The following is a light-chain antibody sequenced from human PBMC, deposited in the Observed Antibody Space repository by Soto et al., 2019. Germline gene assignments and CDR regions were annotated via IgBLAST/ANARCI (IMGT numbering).Light chain of an antibody. CDR3: SSCTSGSALYV. J-gene: IGLJ1*01. Sequence: QPALTQPASVSGSPGQAITISGTGTSSDVGGYDYVSWFQQHPGKAPRLMIYKASDRPSGVSHRFSGVWSSNTASLTISGLQAEDEADYYCSSCTSGSALYVCGTGTKVTVL. CDR2: KAS. V-gene: IGLV2-14*01. CDR1: SSDVGGYDY.